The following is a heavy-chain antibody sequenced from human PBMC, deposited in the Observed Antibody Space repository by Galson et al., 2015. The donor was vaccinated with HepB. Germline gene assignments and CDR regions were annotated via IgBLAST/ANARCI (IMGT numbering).Heavy chain of an antibody. D-gene: IGHD5-18*01. V-gene: IGHV3-73*01. Sequence: SLRLSCAASGFTFSGSAMHWVRQASGKGLEWVGRIRSKANSYATAYAASVKGRFTISRDDSKNTAYLQMNSLKTEDTAVYYCTRQGGGPGLKRGYSYGYPLRYYYYYGMDVWGQGTTVTVSS. CDR2: IRSKANSYAT. CDR1: GFTFSGSA. CDR3: TRQGGGPGLKRGYSYGYPLRYYYYYGMDV. J-gene: IGHJ6*02.